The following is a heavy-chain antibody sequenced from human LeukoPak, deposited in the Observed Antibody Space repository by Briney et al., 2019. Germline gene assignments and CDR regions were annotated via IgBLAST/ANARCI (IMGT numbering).Heavy chain of an antibody. CDR1: GFTFRSYD. V-gene: IGHV3-13*01. J-gene: IGHJ2*01. CDR3: TRAAYSSTWYSRYFDL. D-gene: IGHD6-13*01. CDR2: IGTAGEI. Sequence: GRSLRLSCAASGFTFRSYDMHWVRQATGKGLEWVSGIGTAGEIYYPGSVKGRFTISRENAKNSLYLQMNSLRAGDTAVYYCTRAAYSSTWYSRYFDLWGRGTLVTVSS.